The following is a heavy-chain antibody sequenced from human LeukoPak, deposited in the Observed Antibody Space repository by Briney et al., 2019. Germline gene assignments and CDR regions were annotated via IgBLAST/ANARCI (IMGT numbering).Heavy chain of an antibody. CDR2: INHSGST. CDR3: ARNVLGYCTNGVCPRFDY. D-gene: IGHD2-8*01. V-gene: IGHV4-34*01. CDR1: GGSFSGYY. J-gene: IGHJ4*02. Sequence: SETLSLTCAAYGGSFSGYYWSWIRQPPGKGLEWMGEINHSGSTNYNPSLKSRVTISVDTSKNQFSLKLSSVTAADTAVYYCARNVLGYCTNGVCPRFDYWGQGTLVTVSS.